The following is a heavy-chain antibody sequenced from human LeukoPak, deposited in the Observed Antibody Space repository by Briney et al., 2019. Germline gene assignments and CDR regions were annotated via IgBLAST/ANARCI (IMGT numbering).Heavy chain of an antibody. J-gene: IGHJ4*02. Sequence: GGSLRLSCAASGFTFSSYWMTWVRQAPGKGLEWVANINRDASEKYYVDSVKGRFTISRDNAKSSLFLQMTSLRADDTAVYYCARVPNNYDILTGYFWYFDYWGQGTLVTVSS. CDR1: GFTFSSYW. CDR3: ARVPNNYDILTGYFWYFDY. V-gene: IGHV3-7*01. CDR2: INRDASEK. D-gene: IGHD3-9*01.